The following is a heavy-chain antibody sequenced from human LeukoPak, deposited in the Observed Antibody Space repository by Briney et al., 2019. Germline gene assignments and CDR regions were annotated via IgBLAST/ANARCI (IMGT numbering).Heavy chain of an antibody. J-gene: IGHJ6*02. Sequence: SETLSLTCAVYGGSFSGYYWSWIRQPPGKGLEWIGEINHSGSTNYNPSLKSRVTISVDTSKNQFSLKLSSVTAADTAVYYCARGGVTTLDGMDAWGQGTTVTVSS. V-gene: IGHV4-34*01. CDR1: GGSFSGYY. D-gene: IGHD4-17*01. CDR2: INHSGST. CDR3: ARGGVTTLDGMDA.